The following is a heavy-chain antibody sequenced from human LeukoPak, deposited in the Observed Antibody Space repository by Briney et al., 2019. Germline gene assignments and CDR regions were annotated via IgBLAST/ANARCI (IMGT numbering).Heavy chain of an antibody. CDR1: GYSISSGYY. D-gene: IGHD2-2*01. CDR2: IHQSGSA. V-gene: IGHV4-38-2*02. CDR3: ARDQSRNFVY. J-gene: IGHJ4*02. Sequence: SETLSLTCTVSGYSISSGYYWGWIRQPPGKGLEWIGNIHQSGSAYYNPSLKSRVTISVDTSKNQFSLNLSSVTAADTAVYYCARDQSRNFVYWGQGTLVTVSS.